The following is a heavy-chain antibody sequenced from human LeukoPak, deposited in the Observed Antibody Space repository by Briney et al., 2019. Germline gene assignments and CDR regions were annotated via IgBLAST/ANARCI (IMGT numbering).Heavy chain of an antibody. D-gene: IGHD1/OR15-1a*01. Sequence: PSQTLSLTCTVSGGSISSGDYYWSWIRQHAGKGLEWIGNIHYSGSTYYNPPLKSRVSISVDMSKNQFSLKVSSMTAADAGVYYCARGRFWDNYYFDSWGQGTLVTVSS. V-gene: IGHV4-31*03. CDR1: GGSISSGDYY. CDR2: IHYSGST. CDR3: ARGRFWDNYYFDS. J-gene: IGHJ4*02.